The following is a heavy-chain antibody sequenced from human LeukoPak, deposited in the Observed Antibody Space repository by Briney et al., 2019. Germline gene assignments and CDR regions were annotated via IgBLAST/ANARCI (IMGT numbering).Heavy chain of an antibody. CDR3: ARESYCSGGSCYPGRAFDI. CDR1: GFSVSSNY. V-gene: IGHV3-66*01. J-gene: IGHJ3*02. Sequence: PGGSLRLSCAASGFSVSSNYMSWVRQAPGKGLEWVSLIYSGGSTYYADSVKGRFTISRDNTKNTLYLQMNSLRAEDTAVYYCARESYCSGGSCYPGRAFDIWGQGTMVTVSS. D-gene: IGHD2-15*01. CDR2: IYSGGST.